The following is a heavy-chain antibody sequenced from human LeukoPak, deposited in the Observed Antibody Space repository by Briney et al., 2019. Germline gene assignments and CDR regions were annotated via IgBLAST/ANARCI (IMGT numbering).Heavy chain of an antibody. CDR1: GGSISSYY. CDR2: IYTSGST. J-gene: IGHJ3*02. CDR3: AGHASSSGFPIGAFDI. D-gene: IGHD6-19*01. V-gene: IGHV4-4*07. Sequence: SETLSLTCTVSGGSISSYYWSWIRQPAGKGLEWIGRIYTSGSTNYNPSLKSRVTMSVDTSKNQFSLKLSSVTAADTAVYYCAGHASSSGFPIGAFDIWGQGTMVTVSS.